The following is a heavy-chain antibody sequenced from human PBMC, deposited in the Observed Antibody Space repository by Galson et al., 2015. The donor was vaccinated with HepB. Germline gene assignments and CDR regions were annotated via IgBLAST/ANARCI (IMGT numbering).Heavy chain of an antibody. D-gene: IGHD6-19*01. CDR1: GFTFSYYA. J-gene: IGHJ4*02. V-gene: IGHV3-23*01. CDR2: ITPSGDNT. Sequence: SLRLSCAASGFTFSYYAMSWVRQAPGKGLEWVSAITPSGDNTYSADSMKGRFTISRDNSQNTLFLQMNGLRADDTAIYFCAKVFPEKTDGWYRQALYYFDSWGQGTRVT. CDR3: AKVFPEKTDGWYRQALYYFDS.